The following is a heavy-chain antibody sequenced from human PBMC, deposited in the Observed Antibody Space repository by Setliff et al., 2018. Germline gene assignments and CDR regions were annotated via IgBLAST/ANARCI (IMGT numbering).Heavy chain of an antibody. CDR2: IKNKADGGTA. CDR3: ATRLGDF. V-gene: IGHV3-15*01. CDR1: GFTFSDAG. J-gene: IGHJ4*02. Sequence: GGSLRLSCAASGFTFSDAGMNWVRQAPGKGLEWVGHIKNKADGGTADFAAPVKGRFTISRDDSKNTMYLQMNSLKTEDTAVYFCATRLGDFWGQGTLVTVSS.